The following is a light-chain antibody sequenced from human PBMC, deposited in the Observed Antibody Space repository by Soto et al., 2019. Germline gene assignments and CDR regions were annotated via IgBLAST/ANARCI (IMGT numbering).Light chain of an antibody. Sequence: DIQMTQSPSTLSASVGDRVTITCRASQSISSWLAWYQQKPGKAPKLLTYKASSLESGVPSRFSGSGSGTEFTLTISSLQPDDFATYYCQQYNSYSREYTFGQGTKLEIK. V-gene: IGKV1-5*03. CDR2: KAS. CDR3: QQYNSYSREYT. CDR1: QSISSW. J-gene: IGKJ2*01.